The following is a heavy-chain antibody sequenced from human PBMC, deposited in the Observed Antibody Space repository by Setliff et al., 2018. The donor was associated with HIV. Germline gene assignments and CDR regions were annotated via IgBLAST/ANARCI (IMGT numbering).Heavy chain of an antibody. CDR2: ISYEGSRK. J-gene: IGHJ4*02. CDR1: GFIFSSYA. V-gene: IGHV3-30-3*01. D-gene: IGHD2-15*01. CDR3: ARPRTYCSGGSCYLGPDY. Sequence: GGSLRLSCAASGFIFSSYAMHWVRQTPGKGLEWVAFISYEGSRKNYADSVKGRFTISRDNSKNTLYLQRNSLRAEDTAVYYCARPRTYCSGGSCYLGPDYWGQGTLVTVSS.